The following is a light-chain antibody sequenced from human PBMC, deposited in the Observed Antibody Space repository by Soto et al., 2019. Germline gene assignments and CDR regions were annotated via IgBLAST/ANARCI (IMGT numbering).Light chain of an antibody. V-gene: IGKV3-11*01. CDR2: DAS. CDR3: QQRHMWPIT. CDR1: QSLGSD. J-gene: IGKJ5*01. Sequence: EKVETQSPGTLSLSQGGTATLSCRASQSLGSDLAWYQQKPGQAPRLLIYDASDRATGIPARFSGSGSGTDFTLTISSLEPDDSAVYYCQQRHMWPITFGQGTRLEIK.